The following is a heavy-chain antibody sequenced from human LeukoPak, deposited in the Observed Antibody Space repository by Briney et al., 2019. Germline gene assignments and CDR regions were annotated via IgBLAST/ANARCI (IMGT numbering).Heavy chain of an antibody. D-gene: IGHD3-22*01. CDR2: IYYSGST. J-gene: IGHJ6*03. CDR1: GGSISSSSYY. CDR3: TRGSIAYYYMDV. Sequence: PSETLSLTCTVSGGSISSSSYYWGWIRQPPGKGLEWIGGIYYSGSTNYNPSLKSRVAISVDTSKNQFSLKLSSVTAADTAVYYCTRGSIAYYYMDVWGKGTTVTISS. V-gene: IGHV4-39*07.